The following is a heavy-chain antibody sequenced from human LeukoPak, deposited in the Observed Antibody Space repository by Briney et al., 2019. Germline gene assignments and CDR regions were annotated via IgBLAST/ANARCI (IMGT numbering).Heavy chain of an antibody. CDR2: IRSDGSDT. Sequence: GGSLRLSCAASGFTFSDTWMHWVRQAPGEGLVWVSRIRSDGSDTRYAESVKGRFTISRDNAKNSLYLQMNSLRAEDTALYYCAKDDGGSYYSWFDPWGQGTLVTVSS. CDR1: GFTFSDTW. J-gene: IGHJ5*02. D-gene: IGHD1-26*01. CDR3: AKDDGGSYYSWFDP. V-gene: IGHV3-74*01.